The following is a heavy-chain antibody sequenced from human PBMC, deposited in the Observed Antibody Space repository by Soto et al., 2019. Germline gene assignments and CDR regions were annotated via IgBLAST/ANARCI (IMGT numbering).Heavy chain of an antibody. D-gene: IGHD3-10*01. CDR3: ARGQGSGSYYNVRYWFDP. V-gene: IGHV1-69*02. Sequence: QVQLVQSGAEVKKPESSVKVSCKASGGTFSSYTISWVRQAPRQGLEWMVRIIPILGIANYAQKFKGRVTITADKSTNTAYMELSRLSSEDTAVYYCARGQGSGSYYNVRYWFDPWGQGTLVTVSS. J-gene: IGHJ5*02. CDR2: IIPILGIA. CDR1: GGTFSSYT.